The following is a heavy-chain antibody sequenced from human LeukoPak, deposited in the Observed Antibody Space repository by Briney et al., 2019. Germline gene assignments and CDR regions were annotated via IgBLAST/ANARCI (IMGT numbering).Heavy chain of an antibody. CDR2: INPDGSTI. V-gene: IGHV3-74*01. CDR1: GFTFSNYW. CDR3: ATAGNYRFDY. D-gene: IGHD1-7*01. J-gene: IGHJ4*02. Sequence: GGSLRLSCAASGFTFSNYWVHWVRQAPGKGLVWVSRINPDGSTINYADSVKGRFTISGDSAKNTLYLQMNSLRAEDTAVYYCATAGNYRFDYWGQGTLVTVSS.